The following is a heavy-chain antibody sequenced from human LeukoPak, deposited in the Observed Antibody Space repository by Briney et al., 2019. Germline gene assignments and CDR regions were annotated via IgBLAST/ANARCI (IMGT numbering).Heavy chain of an antibody. Sequence: ASVKVSCKASGYTLTGYYMHWVRQAPGQGLEWMGWINPNSGGTNYAQKFQGRVTMTRDTSISTAYMELSRLRSDDTAVYYCARCMYSGSPADYWGQGTLVTVSS. D-gene: IGHD6-6*01. CDR1: GYTLTGYY. V-gene: IGHV1-2*02. CDR3: ARCMYSGSPADY. CDR2: INPNSGGT. J-gene: IGHJ4*02.